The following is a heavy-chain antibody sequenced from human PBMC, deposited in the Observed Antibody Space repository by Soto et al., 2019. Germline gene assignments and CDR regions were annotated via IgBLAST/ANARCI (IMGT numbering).Heavy chain of an antibody. CDR3: VKGYWKGDV. D-gene: IGHD1-1*01. J-gene: IGHJ6*02. V-gene: IGHV3-23*01. CDR1: GFTFGTYA. CDR2: ISGSGGSI. Sequence: EVQLLESGGGLVQPGGSLRLSGAASGFTFGTYAMNWVRQAPGNGLEWVSAISGSGGSIHYADSVKGRFTISRDNSKNTLYLQMNSLRDEDTVVYHCVKGYWKGDVWGQGTTVTVSS.